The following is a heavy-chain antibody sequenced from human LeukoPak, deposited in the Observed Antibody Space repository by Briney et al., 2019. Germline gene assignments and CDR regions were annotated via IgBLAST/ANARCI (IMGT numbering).Heavy chain of an antibody. CDR3: ARGRDLFDS. J-gene: IGHJ4*02. Sequence: PGGSLRLSCAASGFTFSSYAMSWVRQAPGQGLEWISYISSSSATIYYADSVKGRFTISRDNAKNSLYLQMNSLRAEDTAVYYCARGRDLFDSWGQGTLVIVSS. CDR1: GFTFSSYA. CDR2: ISSSSATI. V-gene: IGHV3-48*04.